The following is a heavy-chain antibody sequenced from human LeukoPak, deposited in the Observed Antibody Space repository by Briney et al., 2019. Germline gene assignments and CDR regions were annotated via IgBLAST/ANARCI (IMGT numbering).Heavy chain of an antibody. CDR2: IIPIFGTA. D-gene: IGHD2-2*01. V-gene: IGHV1-69*13. J-gene: IGHJ6*02. CDR1: GGTLSSYA. CDR3: ARLLIVVDTGGNYYYGMDV. Sequence: SVKVSCKASGGTLSSYAISWVRQAPGQGLEWMGGIIPIFGTANYAQKFQGRVTITADESTSTAYMELSSLRSEDTPVYYCARLLIVVDTGGNYYYGMDVWGQGTTVTVSS.